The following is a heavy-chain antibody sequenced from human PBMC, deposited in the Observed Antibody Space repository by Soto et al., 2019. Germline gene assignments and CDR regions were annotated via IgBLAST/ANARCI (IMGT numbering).Heavy chain of an antibody. Sequence: ASVKVSCKASGYTFTSYDINWVRQATGQGLEWMGWMNPNSGNTGYAQKFQGRVTMTRNTSISTAYMELSSLRSEDTAVYYCARVAAIFGVVTFYGDGWFDPWGQGTLVTVSS. J-gene: IGHJ5*02. V-gene: IGHV1-8*01. CDR1: GYTFTSYD. CDR2: MNPNSGNT. D-gene: IGHD3-3*01. CDR3: ARVAAIFGVVTFYGDGWFDP.